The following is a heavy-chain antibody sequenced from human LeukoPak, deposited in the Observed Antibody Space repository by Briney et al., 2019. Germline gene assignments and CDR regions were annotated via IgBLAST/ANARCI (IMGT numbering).Heavy chain of an antibody. CDR2: IKSKTEGGTT. CDR3: TTGIRGD. J-gene: IGHJ4*02. Sequence: GGSLRLSCVASGFTFSKAWMSWVRQAPGKGLEYIGRIKSKTEGGTTDYAAPVKGRFTISRDDSKNTLFLQMNSLKTEDTAVYYCTTGIRGDCGQGTLVTVSS. CDR1: GFTFSKAW. V-gene: IGHV3-15*01.